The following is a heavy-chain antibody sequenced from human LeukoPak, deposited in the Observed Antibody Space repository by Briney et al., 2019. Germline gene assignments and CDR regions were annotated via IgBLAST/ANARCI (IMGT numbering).Heavy chain of an antibody. J-gene: IGHJ4*02. CDR2: IYGGGST. V-gene: IGHV3-66*01. CDR3: ARAASVAGTYALNH. Sequence: GGSLKLSCAVSGFTVSSNYMSWVRQAPGKGLEWVSVIYGGGSTYYADSVKGRFTISRDNSKNTLYLQMNSLRAEDTAVYYCARAASVAGTYALNHWGQGTLVTVSS. D-gene: IGHD6-19*01. CDR1: GFTVSSNY.